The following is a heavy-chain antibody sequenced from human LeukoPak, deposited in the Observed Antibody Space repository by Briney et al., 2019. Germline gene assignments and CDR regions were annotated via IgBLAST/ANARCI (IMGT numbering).Heavy chain of an antibody. Sequence: SETLSLTCTVSGGSISSYYWSWIRQPPGKGLERIGYIYYSGTTNYNPSLKSRVTMSVDTSKNQFSLRLNSVTAADTAVYFCARRFNSVWYFDYWGQGTLVTVSS. CDR3: ARRFNSVWYFDY. V-gene: IGHV4-59*08. CDR2: IYYSGTT. J-gene: IGHJ4*02. CDR1: GGSISSYY. D-gene: IGHD6-19*01.